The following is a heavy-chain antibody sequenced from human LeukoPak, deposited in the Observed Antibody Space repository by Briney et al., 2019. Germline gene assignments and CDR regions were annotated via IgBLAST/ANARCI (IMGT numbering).Heavy chain of an antibody. V-gene: IGHV4-30-4*01. Sequence: PSESLSLTCTVSGGSISSGDYYWSWIRQPPGKGLGWIAYMYYTGSTYYNPSLKSRVTMSADTSKNQLSLKLSSVTAADTAVYYCARPYYYDSRIDPWGQGIPVTVSS. D-gene: IGHD3-22*01. J-gene: IGHJ5*02. CDR3: ARPYYYDSRIDP. CDR2: MYYTGST. CDR1: GGSISSGDYY.